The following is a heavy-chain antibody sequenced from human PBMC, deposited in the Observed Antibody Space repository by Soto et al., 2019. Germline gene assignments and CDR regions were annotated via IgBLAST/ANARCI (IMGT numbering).Heavy chain of an antibody. J-gene: IGHJ4*02. V-gene: IGHV3-21*01. CDR3: AIDRGRTGYFDY. D-gene: IGHD3-10*01. Sequence: PGGSLRLSCAASGFTFSSYSMNWVRQAPGKGLEWVSSISSSSSYIYYADSVKGRFTISRDNAKNSLYLQMNSLRAEDTAVYYCAIDRGRTGYFDYWGQGTLVTVSS. CDR2: ISSSSSYI. CDR1: GFTFSSYS.